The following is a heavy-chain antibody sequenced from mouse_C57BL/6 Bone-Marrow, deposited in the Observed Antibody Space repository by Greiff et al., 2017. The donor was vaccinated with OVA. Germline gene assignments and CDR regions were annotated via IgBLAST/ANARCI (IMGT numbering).Heavy chain of an antibody. CDR3: ASVTTVVANYAMDY. V-gene: IGHV1-55*01. CDR2: IYPGSGST. CDR1: GYTFTSYW. D-gene: IGHD1-1*01. J-gene: IGHJ4*01. Sequence: QVQLQQPGAELVKPGASVKMSCKASGYTFTSYWITWVKQRPGQGLEWIGDIYPGSGSTNYNEQLKSKATLTVDTSSRTAYMQLSSLTSEDSAVYYGASVTTVVANYAMDYWGQGTSVTVSS.